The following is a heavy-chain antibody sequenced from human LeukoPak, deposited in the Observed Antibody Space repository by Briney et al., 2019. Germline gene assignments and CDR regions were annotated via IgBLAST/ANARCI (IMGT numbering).Heavy chain of an antibody. J-gene: IGHJ3*02. D-gene: IGHD2-15*01. CDR1: GFTFSSYA. V-gene: IGHV3-23*01. CDR3: ARDFGYCSGGSCYDDAFHI. CDR2: ISGSGGST. Sequence: GGSLRLSCAASGFTFSSYAMSWVRQAPGKGLEWVSVISGSGGSTYYADSVKGRFTISRDNSKNTLYLQMNSLRAEDTAVYYCARDFGYCSGGSCYDDAFHIWGQGTMVTVSS.